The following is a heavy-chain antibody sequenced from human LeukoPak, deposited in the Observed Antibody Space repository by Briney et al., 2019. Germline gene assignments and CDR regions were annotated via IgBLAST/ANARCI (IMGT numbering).Heavy chain of an antibody. CDR3: ARFALRSYYYDSSGSQVDY. D-gene: IGHD3-22*01. Sequence: ASVKVSCKASGYTFTGYYMHWVRQAPGQGLEWMGWINPNSGGTNYAQKFQGRVTMTTDTSTSTAYMELRSLRSDDTAVYYCARFALRSYYYDSSGSQVDYWGQGTLVTVSS. CDR2: INPNSGGT. J-gene: IGHJ4*02. V-gene: IGHV1-2*02. CDR1: GYTFTGYY.